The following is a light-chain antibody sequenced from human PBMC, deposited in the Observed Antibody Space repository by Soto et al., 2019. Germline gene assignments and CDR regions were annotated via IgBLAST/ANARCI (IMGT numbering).Light chain of an antibody. V-gene: IGKV3-20*01. J-gene: IGKJ5*01. CDR3: QQYDSSPPIT. CDR1: QSISTY. CDR2: DAS. Sequence: EIVLTQSPATLSLSPWESATLSCRSSQSISTYLAWYQQKPGQAPRLLIYDASKRITGIPARFSGSGSGTDFTLTISGLEPEDFAVYYCQQYDSSPPITFGQGTRLEIK.